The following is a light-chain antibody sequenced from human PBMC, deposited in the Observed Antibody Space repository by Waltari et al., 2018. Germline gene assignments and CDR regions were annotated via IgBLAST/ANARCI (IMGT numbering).Light chain of an antibody. CDR1: SRDIGFYNY. V-gene: IGLV2-14*01. Sequence: QSSLTQPASVSGSLGQSITISCTGTSRDIGFYNYVSWYQQHPGKAPKLMIYDVSERPSGVSNRFSGSNSGNTASLTISGLQADDEADYYCTSYTGNRSWVFGGGTKLTVL. CDR2: DVS. J-gene: IGLJ3*02. CDR3: TSYTGNRSWV.